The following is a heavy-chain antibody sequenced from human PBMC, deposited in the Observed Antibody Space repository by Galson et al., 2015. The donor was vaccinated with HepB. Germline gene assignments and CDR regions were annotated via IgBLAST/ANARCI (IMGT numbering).Heavy chain of an antibody. Sequence: SLRLSCATSGFTFGDYAMSWFRQAPGKGLEWVGFIRSKAYGGTTEYAASVKGRFTISRDDSKSIAYLKMNSLKTEDTAVYYCTRDKPCSSCPDFDYWGQGTLVTVSS. V-gene: IGHV3-49*03. CDR2: IRSKAYGGTT. CDR3: TRDKPCSSCPDFDY. J-gene: IGHJ4*02. CDR1: GFTFGDYA. D-gene: IGHD6-13*01.